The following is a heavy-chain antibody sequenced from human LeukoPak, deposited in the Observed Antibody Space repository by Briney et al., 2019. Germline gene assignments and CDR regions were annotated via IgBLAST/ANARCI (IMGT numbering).Heavy chain of an antibody. CDR3: ARDPDTVRDDYFDY. D-gene: IGHD5-18*01. V-gene: IGHV3-21*06. CDR1: GFTFSSYN. J-gene: IGHJ4*02. Sequence: GGSLILSCAASGFTFSSYNMNWVRQAPGKGLEWVSSIIRSHNHIYYADSVKGRFTISRDDAKNSLYLQMNSLRVEDTAVYLCARDPDTVRDDYFDYWGQGTLVTVSS. CDR2: IIRSHNHI.